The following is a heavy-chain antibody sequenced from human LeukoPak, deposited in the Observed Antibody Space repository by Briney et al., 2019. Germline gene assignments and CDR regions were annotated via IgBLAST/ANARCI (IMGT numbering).Heavy chain of an antibody. CDR1: GGSFSGYY. V-gene: IGHV4-34*01. J-gene: IGHJ4*02. CDR2: INHSGST. CDR3: ARGPYDSSGQFFDY. D-gene: IGHD3-22*01. Sequence: SETLSLTCAVYGGSFSGYYWSWIRQPPGKGLEWIGEINHSGSTNYNPSLKSRVTISVDTSKNQFSLKLSSVTAADTAVYYCARGPYDSSGQFFDYWGQGTLVTVSS.